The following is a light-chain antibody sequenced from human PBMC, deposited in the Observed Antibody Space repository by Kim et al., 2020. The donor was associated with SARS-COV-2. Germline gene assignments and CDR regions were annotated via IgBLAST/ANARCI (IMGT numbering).Light chain of an antibody. CDR3: ATWDDRLDGEV. J-gene: IGLJ3*02. CDR1: KSNIGSNK. Sequence: GQRVTRTCSGSKSNIGSNKVNWYQQRPGTAPGLLIYRNTERPSGVPDRFSGSKSGTSASLAISGLQSEDEAHYYCATWDDRLDGEVFGGGTQLTVL. V-gene: IGLV1-44*01. CDR2: RNT.